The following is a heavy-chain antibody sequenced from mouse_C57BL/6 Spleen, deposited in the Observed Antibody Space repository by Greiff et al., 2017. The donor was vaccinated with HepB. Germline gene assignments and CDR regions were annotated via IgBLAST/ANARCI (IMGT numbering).Heavy chain of an antibody. CDR2: IDPSDSYT. CDR1: GYTFTSYW. CDR3: ARRGYYDYGRYYFDY. V-gene: IGHV1-50*01. D-gene: IGHD2-4*01. J-gene: IGHJ2*01. Sequence: QVQLQQPGAELVKPGASVKLSCKASGYTFTSYWMQWVKQRPGQGLEWIGEIDPSDSYTNYNQKFKGKATLTVDTSSSTAYMQLSSLTSEDSAVYYCARRGYYDYGRYYFDYWGQGTTLTVSS.